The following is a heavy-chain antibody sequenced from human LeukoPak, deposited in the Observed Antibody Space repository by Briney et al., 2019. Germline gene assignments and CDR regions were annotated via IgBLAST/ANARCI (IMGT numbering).Heavy chain of an antibody. J-gene: IGHJ5*02. V-gene: IGHV4-59*01. CDR1: GGSISSYY. D-gene: IGHD3-10*01. CDR2: IYYSGST. CDR3: ARLKMSKVRGVWFDP. Sequence: KPSETLSLTCTVSGGSISSYYWSWIRQPPGKGLEWIGYIYYSGSTNYNPSLKSRVTISVDTSKNQFSLKLSSVTAADTAVYYCARLKMSKVRGVWFDPWGQGTLVTVSS.